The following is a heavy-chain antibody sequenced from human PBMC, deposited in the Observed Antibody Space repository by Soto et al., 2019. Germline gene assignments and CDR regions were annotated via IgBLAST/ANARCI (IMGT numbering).Heavy chain of an antibody. CDR2: IYYSGST. V-gene: IGHV4-30-4*01. J-gene: IGHJ4*02. CDR1: GGSISSGDYY. CDR3: ARVPFRVPWTGYYSNTPPYYFDY. Sequence: PSETLSLTCTVSGGSISSGDYYWSWIRQPPGKGLEWIGYIYYSGSTYYNPSLKSRVTISVDTSKNQFSLKLSSVTAADTAVYYCARVPFRVPWTGYYSNTPPYYFDYWGQGTLVTVSS. D-gene: IGHD3-10*01.